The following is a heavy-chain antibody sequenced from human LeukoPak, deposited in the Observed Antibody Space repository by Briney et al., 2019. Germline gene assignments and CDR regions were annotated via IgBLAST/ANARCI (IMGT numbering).Heavy chain of an antibody. V-gene: IGHV4-39*07. Sequence: SETLSLTCTVSGGSISSGSYYWGWIRQSPGKGLEWIGSIYYSGSIYYNPSLKSRVTISVDTSKNQFSLKLTSVTAADTAVYYCARDSYSSSWYPSYYFDYWGQGTLVTVSS. D-gene: IGHD6-13*01. J-gene: IGHJ4*02. CDR2: IYYSGSI. CDR1: GGSISSGSYY. CDR3: ARDSYSSSWYPSYYFDY.